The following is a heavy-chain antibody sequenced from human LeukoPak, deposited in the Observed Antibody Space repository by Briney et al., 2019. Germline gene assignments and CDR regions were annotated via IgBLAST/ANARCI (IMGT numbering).Heavy chain of an antibody. V-gene: IGHV4-59*01. CDR2: IHYSGST. J-gene: IGHJ4*02. CDR1: GGSFSGYY. CDR3: ARTPLGDSTGYLGFYSFDY. Sequence: PSETLSLTCAVYGGSFSGYYRSWIRQPPGKGLEWIGYIHYSGSTYYNPSLKSRVTISLDTSKNQFSLKLSSVTAADTAVYYCARTPLGDSTGYLGFYSFDYWGQGTLVTVSS. D-gene: IGHD3-22*01.